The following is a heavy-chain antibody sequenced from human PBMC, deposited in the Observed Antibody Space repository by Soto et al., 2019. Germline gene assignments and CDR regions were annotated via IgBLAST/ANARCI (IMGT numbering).Heavy chain of an antibody. CDR2: ISAYNGNT. J-gene: IGHJ6*02. CDR1: GYTFTSYG. D-gene: IGHD3-3*01. V-gene: IGHV1-18*01. CDR3: ARHGAGYYDFWSGYYYYYGMDV. Sequence: QVQLVQSGAEVKKPGASVKVSCKASGYTFTSYGISWVRQAPGQGLEWMGWISAYNGNTNYAQKLQGRVTMTTDTATSTAYMELRSLRSADTAVYYCARHGAGYYDFWSGYYYYYGMDVWGQGTTVTVSS.